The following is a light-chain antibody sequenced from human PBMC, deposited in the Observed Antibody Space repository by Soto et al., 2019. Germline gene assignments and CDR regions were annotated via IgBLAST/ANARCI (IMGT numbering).Light chain of an antibody. J-gene: IGKJ2*01. CDR1: QSISDK. V-gene: IGKV3-15*01. CDR3: QQYKSWPYT. CDR2: GAS. Sequence: EIVMTQSPVTLSLSPRERFTLSCRASQSISDKSAWYQQKPGQAPRLLMFGASTRATGIPARFSGSGSGTDFTLTITGLQSEDFAVYYCQQYKSWPYTFGQGTKVDIK.